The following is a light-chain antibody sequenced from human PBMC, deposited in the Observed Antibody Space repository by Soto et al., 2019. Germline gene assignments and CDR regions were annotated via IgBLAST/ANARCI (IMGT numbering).Light chain of an antibody. CDR1: QGISNS. CDR3: QKYNSASLT. CDR2: TAS. V-gene: IGKV1-27*01. Sequence: DIQMTQSPSSLSASVGDRVTITCRASQGISNSLAWYQQKPGKGPKLLIYTASTLQSGVPSRFSGRGFGTDLTLTIISLQPEDVATYYCQKYNSASLTFGGGTKVEIK. J-gene: IGKJ4*01.